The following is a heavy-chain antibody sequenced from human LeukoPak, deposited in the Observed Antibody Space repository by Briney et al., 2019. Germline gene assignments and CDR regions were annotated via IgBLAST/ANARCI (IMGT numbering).Heavy chain of an antibody. J-gene: IGHJ4*02. D-gene: IGHD1/OR15-1a*01. CDR2: ISPDGNKE. V-gene: IGHV3-30*18. CDR3: AKVNNYDDY. Sequence: PGRSLRLSRAASGFTFSIFGIHWVRQAPGKGLEWVAAISPDGNKEYYTESVKGRFTVSRDNSNNMIYLQMNSLRGEDSAVYYCAKVNNYDDYWGQGTLVTVSS. CDR1: GFTFSIFG.